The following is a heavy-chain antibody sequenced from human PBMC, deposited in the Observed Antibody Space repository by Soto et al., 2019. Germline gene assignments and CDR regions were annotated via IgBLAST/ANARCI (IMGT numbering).Heavy chain of an antibody. CDR2: IYYSGST. D-gene: IGHD3-3*01. J-gene: IGHJ5*02. CDR3: ARAENYDFWSGPFWWFDP. CDR1: GCSISSYY. V-gene: IGHV4-59*08. Sequence: SETLSLTCPVSGCSISSYYWSWIRQPPGKGLEWIGYIYYSGSTNYNPSLKSRVTISVDTSKNQFSLKLSSVTAADTAVYYCARAENYDFWSGPFWWFDPWGQGTLVTVSS.